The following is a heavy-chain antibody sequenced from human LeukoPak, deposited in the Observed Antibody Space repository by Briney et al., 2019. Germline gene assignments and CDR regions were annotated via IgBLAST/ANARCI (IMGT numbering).Heavy chain of an antibody. D-gene: IGHD4-17*01. CDR2: ISGSGGST. Sequence: PGGSLRLSCAASGFTLSSYAMSWVRQAPGKGLEWVSAISGSGGSTYYADSVKGRFTISRDNSKNTLYLQMNSLRAEDTAVYYCAKKGPREEYGDYFDYWGQGTLVTVSS. CDR1: GFTLSSYA. V-gene: IGHV3-23*01. J-gene: IGHJ4*02. CDR3: AKKGPREEYGDYFDY.